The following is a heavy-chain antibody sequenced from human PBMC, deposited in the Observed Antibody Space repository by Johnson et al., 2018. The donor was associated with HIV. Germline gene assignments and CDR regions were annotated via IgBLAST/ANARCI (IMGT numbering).Heavy chain of an antibody. CDR1: GFTFDDYA. CDR3: AKDRWLRLPGAEFFCDI. CDR2: INWYGGDT. Sequence: MQLVESGGGLVQPGRSLRLSCAASGFTFDDYALDWVRQAPGKGLEWVSGINWYGGDTGYAESVKGRFTISRDNSKNTLYLQMNSLGSEDTAVYYCAKDRWLRLPGAEFFCDIWGQGTMVTVSS. J-gene: IGHJ3*02. D-gene: IGHD5-12*01. V-gene: IGHV3-20*04.